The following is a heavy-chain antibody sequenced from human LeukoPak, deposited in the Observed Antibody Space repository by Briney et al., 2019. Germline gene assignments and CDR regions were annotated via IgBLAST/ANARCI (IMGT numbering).Heavy chain of an antibody. CDR2: ISSSSDYI. CDR3: ARKYCSGGSCYWGFDY. V-gene: IGHV3-21*01. Sequence: GGSLRLSCAASGFTFSSYSMNWVRQAPGKGLEWVSSISSSSDYIYYADSVKGRFTISRDNAKNSLYLQMNTLRAEDTAVYYCARKYCSGGSCYWGFDYWAREPWSPSPQ. CDR1: GFTFSSYS. J-gene: IGHJ4*02. D-gene: IGHD2-15*01.